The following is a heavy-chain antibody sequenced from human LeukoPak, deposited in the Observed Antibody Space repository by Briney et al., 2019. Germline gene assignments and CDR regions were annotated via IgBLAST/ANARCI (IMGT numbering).Heavy chain of an antibody. CDR3: ARDRPSNWFDP. Sequence: TLPLTCTVSGDSINSGSYYWSWIRQTAGKRLEWIGRVYIRGTVNYNPSLKGRVTISLDTSKNQFSLNLTSVTAADTAVYYCARDRPSNWFDPWGQGTLVTVSS. V-gene: IGHV4-61*02. CDR1: GDSINSGSYY. CDR2: VYIRGTV. J-gene: IGHJ5*02.